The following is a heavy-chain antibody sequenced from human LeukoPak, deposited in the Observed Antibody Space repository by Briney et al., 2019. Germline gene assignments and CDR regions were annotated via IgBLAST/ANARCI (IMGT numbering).Heavy chain of an antibody. D-gene: IGHD1-26*01. Sequence: GSLRLSCAASGFTVSNNYMTWVRQAPGKGREWVSVIHIGGETYYADSVKGRFTISRDNSKNTLYLQMNSLRVEDTAVYYCARDLVGATVPDWGQGTLVTVSS. J-gene: IGHJ4*02. V-gene: IGHV3-53*01. CDR3: ARDLVGATVPD. CDR2: IHIGGET. CDR1: GFTVSNNY.